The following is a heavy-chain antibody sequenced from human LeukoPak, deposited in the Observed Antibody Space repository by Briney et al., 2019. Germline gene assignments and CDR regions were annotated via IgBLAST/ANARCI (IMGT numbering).Heavy chain of an antibody. CDR2: IYYSGST. J-gene: IGHJ4*02. CDR1: GGSIRSHY. D-gene: IGHD6-13*01. V-gene: IGHV4-59*11. Sequence: SETLSLTCTVSGGSIRSHYWSWIRQPPGKGLEWIGYIYYSGSTNYNPSLKSRVTISVDTSKNQFSLKLSSVTAADTAVYYCARYSSSWHYFDYWGQGTLVTVSS. CDR3: ARYSSSWHYFDY.